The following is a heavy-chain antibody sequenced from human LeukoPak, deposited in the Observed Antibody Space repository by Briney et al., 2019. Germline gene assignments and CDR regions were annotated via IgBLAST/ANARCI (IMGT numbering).Heavy chain of an antibody. CDR1: GGSFSSYY. V-gene: IGHV4-34*01. CDR3: ARGKYYYGSGRRGWFDP. CDR2: INHSGST. Sequence: PSETLSLTCAVYGGSFSSYYWSWIRQPPGKGLEWIGEINHSGSTNYNPSLKSRVTISVDTSKNQFSLKLSSVTAADTAVYYCARGKYYYGSGRRGWFDPWGQGTLVTVSS. J-gene: IGHJ5*02. D-gene: IGHD3-10*01.